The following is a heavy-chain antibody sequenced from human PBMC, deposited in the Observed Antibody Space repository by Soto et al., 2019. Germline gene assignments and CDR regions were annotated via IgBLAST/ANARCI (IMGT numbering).Heavy chain of an antibody. Sequence: QVQLMQSGAEVTKPGASVTLSCKTSGYAFMSYGLSWVRLAPGQGLEWMGWTVAGSGNRIYAQKFQDRINMNIDTSANTGYMELRRLRSDDSALYFCTRLAGYGSGSRHFDTWGQGTLVTVSS. CDR3: TRLAGYGSGSRHFDT. V-gene: IGHV1-18*01. J-gene: IGHJ4*02. CDR2: TVAGSGNR. CDR1: GYAFMSYG. D-gene: IGHD3-10*01.